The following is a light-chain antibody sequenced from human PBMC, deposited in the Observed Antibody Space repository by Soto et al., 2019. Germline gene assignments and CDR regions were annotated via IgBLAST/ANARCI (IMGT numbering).Light chain of an antibody. CDR3: CSYVGSSTPGD. Sequence: QSALTQPASVSGSPGQSITISCTGTSSDVGSYNLVSWYQQHPGKAPKLMIYEGSKRPSGVSNRFSGSESGNTASLTISGLQAEDEADYHCCSYVGSSTPGDFGTGTKLTVL. V-gene: IGLV2-23*01. J-gene: IGLJ1*01. CDR1: SSDVGSYNL. CDR2: EGS.